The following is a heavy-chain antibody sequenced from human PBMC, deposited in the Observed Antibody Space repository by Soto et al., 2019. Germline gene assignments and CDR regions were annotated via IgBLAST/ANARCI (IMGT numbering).Heavy chain of an antibody. CDR2: INPNSGGT. CDR3: ARTKITFGGAFYGMDV. V-gene: IGHV1-2*02. Sequence: ASVKVSCKASGYTFTGYYMHWVRQAPGQGLEWMGWINPNSGGTNYAQKFQGRVTMTRDTSISTAYMELSRLRSDDTAVYCCARTKITFGGAFYGMDVWGQGTTVTVSS. CDR1: GYTFTGYY. J-gene: IGHJ6*02. D-gene: IGHD3-16*01.